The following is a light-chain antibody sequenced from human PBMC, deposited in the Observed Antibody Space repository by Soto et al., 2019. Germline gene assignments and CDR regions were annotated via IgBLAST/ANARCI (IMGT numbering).Light chain of an antibody. CDR2: ENN. J-gene: IGLJ3*02. V-gene: IGLV6-57*01. CDR1: SGSIASNY. Sequence: NFMLTQPHSVSESPGKTVIISCTRSSGSIASNYVQWYQQRPGSSPTTVIFENNQRPSGVPDRFSGSIDTSSNSASLTISGLKTEDEADYYCESYDGSNHWVFGGGTKLTVL. CDR3: ESYDGSNHWV.